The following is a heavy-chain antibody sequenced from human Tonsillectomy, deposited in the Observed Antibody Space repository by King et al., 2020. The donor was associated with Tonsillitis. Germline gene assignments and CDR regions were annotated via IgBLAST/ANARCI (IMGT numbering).Heavy chain of an antibody. CDR2: IRYDGSNK. J-gene: IGHJ5*02. V-gene: IGHV3-30*02. CDR3: AKDRSGQGPTDPTFDP. CDR1: GFTFSSYG. Sequence: VQLVESGGGVVQPGGSLRLSCAVSGFTFSSYGMHWVRQAPGKGLEWVAFIRYDGSNKYYADSVKGRFTISRDNSKNTLYLQMNSLRAEDTAVYYCAKDRSGQGPTDPTFDPWGQGTLVTASS. D-gene: IGHD3-10*01.